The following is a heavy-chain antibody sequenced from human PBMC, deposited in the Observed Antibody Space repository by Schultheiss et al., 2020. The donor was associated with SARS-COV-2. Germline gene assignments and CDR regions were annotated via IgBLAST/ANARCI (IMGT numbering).Heavy chain of an antibody. Sequence: ASVKVSCKASGYTFTGYYMHWVRQAPGQGLEWIGWINPNSGGTNYAQKFQGRVTMTRDTSISTAYMELSSLRSEDTAVYYCARDQSAVAVGENWFDPWGQGTVVTVSS. V-gene: IGHV1-2*02. CDR1: GYTFTGYY. D-gene: IGHD6-19*01. CDR3: ARDQSAVAVGENWFDP. CDR2: INPNSGGT. J-gene: IGHJ5*02.